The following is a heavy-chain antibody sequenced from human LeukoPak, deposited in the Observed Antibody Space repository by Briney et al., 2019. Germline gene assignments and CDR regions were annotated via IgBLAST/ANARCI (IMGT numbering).Heavy chain of an antibody. J-gene: IGHJ3*02. V-gene: IGHV3-23*01. CDR1: EFTFSSYA. D-gene: IGHD5-24*01. CDR3: ARGVRRDGYNYAFDI. Sequence: GGSLRLSCAASEFTFSSYAMSWVRQAPGKGLEWVSAISGSGGSTYYADSVKGRFTISRDNSKNMLFLQMNSLRAEDTAVYYCARGVRRDGYNYAFDIWGQGTMVTVSS. CDR2: ISGSGGST.